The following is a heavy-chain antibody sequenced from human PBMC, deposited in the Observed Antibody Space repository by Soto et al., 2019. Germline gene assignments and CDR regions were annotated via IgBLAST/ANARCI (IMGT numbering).Heavy chain of an antibody. J-gene: IGHJ4*02. Sequence: QVQLVESGGGVVQPGRSLRLSCAASGFTFSSYGMHWVRQAPGKGLEWVAVISYDGSNKNYADSVKGRFTISRDNSKNTLYVQLNSLRAEDTAVYYCAKDKAGGGSVDYWGQGTLVTVSS. CDR2: ISYDGSNK. CDR3: AKDKAGGGSVDY. V-gene: IGHV3-30*18. CDR1: GFTFSSYG. D-gene: IGHD2-15*01.